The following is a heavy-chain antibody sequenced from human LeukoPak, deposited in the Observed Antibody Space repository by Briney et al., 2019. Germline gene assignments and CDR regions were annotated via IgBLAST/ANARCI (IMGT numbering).Heavy chain of an antibody. V-gene: IGHV1-2*02. CDR3: TPNFDY. CDR2: INPNSGGT. CDR1: GYTFTGYY. J-gene: IGHJ4*02. Sequence: PGGSLRLSCAASGYTFTGYYMHWVRQAPGQGLEWMGWINPNSGGTNYAQKFQGRVTMTRDTSISTAYMELSRLRSDDTAVYYCTPNFDYWGQGTLVTVSS.